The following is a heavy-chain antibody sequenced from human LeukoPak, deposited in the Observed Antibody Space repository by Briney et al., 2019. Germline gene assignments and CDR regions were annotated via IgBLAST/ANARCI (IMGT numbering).Heavy chain of an antibody. V-gene: IGHV4-59*02. J-gene: IGHJ5*02. CDR1: GASVTDYY. CDR2: IHHSGNS. D-gene: IGHD7-27*01. Sequence: SETLSLTCTVSGASVTDYYWSWIRQSPGKGLEWISYIHHSGNSDYNPSLRSRVTTSLDTSKNQFSLNLISVTAADTAVYYCTRGHWGLQSWSQGTLVTLFS. CDR3: TRGHWGLQS.